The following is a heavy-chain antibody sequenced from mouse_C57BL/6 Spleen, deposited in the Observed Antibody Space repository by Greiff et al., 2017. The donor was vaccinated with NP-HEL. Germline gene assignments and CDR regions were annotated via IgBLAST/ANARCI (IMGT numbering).Heavy chain of an antibody. V-gene: IGHV1-64*01. CDR1: GYTFTSYW. CDR2: IHPNSGST. D-gene: IGHD2-1*01. J-gene: IGHJ3*01. CDR3: ARLGNYDFAY. Sequence: QVQLQQPGAELVKPGASVKLSCKASGYTFTSYWMHWVKQRPGQGLEWIGMIHPNSGSTNYNEKFKSKATLTVDKSSSTAYMQLCSLTSEDSAVYYCARLGNYDFAYWGQGTLVTVSA.